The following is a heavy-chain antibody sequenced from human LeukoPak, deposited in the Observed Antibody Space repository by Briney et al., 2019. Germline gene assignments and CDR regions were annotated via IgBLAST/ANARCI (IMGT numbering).Heavy chain of an antibody. Sequence: GGSLRLSCAASGCTFSTYWMTWVRQPPGKGLEWVAHINHDGSEKYYVDSVKGRFTISRDNAKNSLYLQMNSLRVEDTAVYYCARDRAVAGLCDYWGQGTLVTVSS. J-gene: IGHJ4*02. D-gene: IGHD6-19*01. CDR3: ARDRAVAGLCDY. V-gene: IGHV3-7*01. CDR1: GCTFSTYW. CDR2: INHDGSEK.